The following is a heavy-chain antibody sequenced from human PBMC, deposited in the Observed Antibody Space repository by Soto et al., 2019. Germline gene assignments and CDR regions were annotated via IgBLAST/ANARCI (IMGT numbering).Heavy chain of an antibody. J-gene: IGHJ5*02. V-gene: IGHV3-30-3*01. CDR1: GFTFSSYA. CDR3: ARDASLLRYFDWSISLNWFDP. D-gene: IGHD3-9*01. CDR2: ISYDGSNK. Sequence: QVQLVESGGGVVQPGRSLRLSCAASGFTFSSYAMHWVRQAPGKGLEWVAVISYDGSNKYYADSVKGRFTISRDNSKNTLYLQMNSLRAEDTAVYYCARDASLLRYFDWSISLNWFDPWGQGTLVTVSS.